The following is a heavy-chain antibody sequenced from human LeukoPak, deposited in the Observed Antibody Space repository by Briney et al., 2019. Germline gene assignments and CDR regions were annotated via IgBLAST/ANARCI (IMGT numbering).Heavy chain of an antibody. D-gene: IGHD6-19*01. CDR3: ARETESSGWYCPYDY. CDR1: GFTFSNDW. Sequence: GGSLRLSCAVSGFTFSNDWMRWVRQAPGKGLEWVANIKHDGSEQHYVDSVKGRFTISRDNSKNTLYLQMNSLRAEDTAVYYCARETESSGWYCPYDYWGQGTLVTVSS. V-gene: IGHV3-7*01. CDR2: IKHDGSEQ. J-gene: IGHJ4*02.